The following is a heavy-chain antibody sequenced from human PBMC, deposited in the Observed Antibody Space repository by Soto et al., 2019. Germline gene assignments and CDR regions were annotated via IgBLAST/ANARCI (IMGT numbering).Heavy chain of an antibody. CDR1: GYTFTSYD. CDR3: ARGGPYWARRHYFDS. D-gene: IGHD2-8*02. V-gene: IGHV1-8*02. CDR2: VTPRNGDT. Sequence: ASVKVSCKASGYTFTSYDINWVRQAAGQGPEWMGSVTPRNGDTAFAQKYQGRVTVTSNTSMSTVCMELSNLRSDDTAVYYCARGGPYWARRHYFDSWGQGTLVTVSS. J-gene: IGHJ4*02.